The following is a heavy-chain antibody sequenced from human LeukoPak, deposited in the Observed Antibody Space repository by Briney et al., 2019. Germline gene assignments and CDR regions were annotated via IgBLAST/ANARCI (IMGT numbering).Heavy chain of an antibody. J-gene: IGHJ3*02. Sequence: PGGSLRLSCAASGFTIGSNYMSWVRQAPGKGLEWVSVIYSGGSTYYADSVKGRFTISRDNSKNTLYLQMNSLRAEDTAVYYCARSDYGDGMAFDIWGQGTMVTVSS. CDR3: ARSDYGDGMAFDI. CDR2: IYSGGST. D-gene: IGHD4-17*01. CDR1: GFTIGSNY. V-gene: IGHV3-53*01.